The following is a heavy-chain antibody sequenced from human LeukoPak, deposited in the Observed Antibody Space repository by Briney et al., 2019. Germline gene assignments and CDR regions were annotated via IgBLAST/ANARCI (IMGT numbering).Heavy chain of an antibody. CDR3: ARDRYDFWSGYHAHNNWFDP. J-gene: IGHJ5*02. V-gene: IGHV1-69*04. Sequence: SGKVSCKASGGTFTSYAISWVRQAPGQGLEWMGRIIPILGIANYAQKFQGRVTITADKSTSTAYMELSSLRSEDTAVYYCARDRYDFWSGYHAHNNWFDPWGQGTLVTVSS. D-gene: IGHD3-3*01. CDR2: IIPILGIA. CDR1: GGTFTSYA.